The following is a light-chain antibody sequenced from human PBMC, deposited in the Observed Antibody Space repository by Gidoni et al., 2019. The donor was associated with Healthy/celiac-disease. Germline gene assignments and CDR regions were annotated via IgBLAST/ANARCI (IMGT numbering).Light chain of an antibody. CDR1: QSISSY. Sequence: DIQLTQSPSSLSASVGDRVTITCRASQSISSYLNWYQHKAGKAPKLLIYAASSLQSGVPSRFSGSGSGTDFTLTISSLQPEDFATYYCQQSYSTSCTFGPGTKVEIK. CDR2: AAS. V-gene: IGKV1-39*01. CDR3: QQSYSTSCT. J-gene: IGKJ1*01.